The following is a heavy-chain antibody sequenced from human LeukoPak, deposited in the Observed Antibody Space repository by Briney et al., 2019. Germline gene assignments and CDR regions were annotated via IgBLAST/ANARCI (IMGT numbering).Heavy chain of an antibody. D-gene: IGHD2-2*01. CDR3: ARRSCSSTSCYPLDAFDI. CDR2: IYHSGST. CDR1: GYSISSGYY. V-gene: IGHV4-38-2*01. J-gene: IGHJ3*02. Sequence: SETLSLTCAVSGYSISSGYYWGWIRRPPGTGLEWIGSIYHSGSTYYNPSLKSRVPISVDMSKNQFSLKLSSVTAADTAVYYCARRSCSSTSCYPLDAFDIWGQGTMVTVSS.